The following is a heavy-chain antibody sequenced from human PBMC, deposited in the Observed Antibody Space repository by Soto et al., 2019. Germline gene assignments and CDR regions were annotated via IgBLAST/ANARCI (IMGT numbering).Heavy chain of an antibody. CDR1: DGSISSYDW. D-gene: IGHD2-8*01. CDR2: MYHSGGA. J-gene: IGHJ4*02. CDR3: VGRLTSIYNYFDS. V-gene: IGHV4-4*02. Sequence: PSETLSLTCVASDGSISSYDWWTWVRQPPGKGLEWIGKMYHSGGADYSPSLKSRVTISADSSKNHFSLRLTGVTAADTAVYYCVGRLTSIYNYFDSWGQGTQVTVSS.